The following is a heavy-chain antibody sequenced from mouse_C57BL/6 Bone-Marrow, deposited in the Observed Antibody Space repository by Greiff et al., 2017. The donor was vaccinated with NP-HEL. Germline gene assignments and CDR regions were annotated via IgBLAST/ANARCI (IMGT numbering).Heavy chain of an antibody. CDR1: GYAFSSSW. Sequence: QVQLQQSGPELVKPGASVKISCKASGYAFSSSWMNWVKQRPGKGLEWIGRIYPGDGDTNYNGKFKGKATLTADKSSSTAYMQLSSLTSEDSAVYFCARSPITTVVAPYAMDYWGQGTSVTVSS. D-gene: IGHD1-1*01. J-gene: IGHJ4*01. CDR2: IYPGDGDT. V-gene: IGHV1-82*01. CDR3: ARSPITTVVAPYAMDY.